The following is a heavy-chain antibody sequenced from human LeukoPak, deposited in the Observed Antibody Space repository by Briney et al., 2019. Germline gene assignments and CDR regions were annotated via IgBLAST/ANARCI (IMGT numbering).Heavy chain of an antibody. V-gene: IGHV3-9*01. J-gene: IGHJ5*02. CDR3: AKDRYGDYRFDP. Sequence: GGSLRLSCAASGFTFDDYDMHWVRQAPGKGLEWVSGISWNSGSIGYADSVKGRFTISRDNAKNSLYLQMNSLRAEDTALYYCAKDRYGDYRFDPWGQGTLVTVSS. D-gene: IGHD4-17*01. CDR2: ISWNSGSI. CDR1: GFTFDDYD.